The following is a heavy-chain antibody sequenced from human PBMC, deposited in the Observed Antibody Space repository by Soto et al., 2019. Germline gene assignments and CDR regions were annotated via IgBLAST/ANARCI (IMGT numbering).Heavy chain of an antibody. D-gene: IGHD2-15*01. CDR1: GFTFSNHW. Sequence: GSLRLSCVASGFTFSNHWMSWVRQAPGKGMEWVASIKQDGSEKYYMDSVKGRFTVSRDNAKNSLYLQMNSLRAEDTAVYYCARFCSGGSCYPAFYHYYMDVWGRGTTVTVSS. CDR3: ARFCSGGSCYPAFYHYYMDV. V-gene: IGHV3-7*01. CDR2: IKQDGSEK. J-gene: IGHJ6*03.